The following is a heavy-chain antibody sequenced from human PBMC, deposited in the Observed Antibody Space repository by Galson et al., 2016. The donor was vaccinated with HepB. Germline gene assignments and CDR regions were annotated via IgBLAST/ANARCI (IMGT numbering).Heavy chain of an antibody. J-gene: IGHJ3*02. CDR1: GGSINSRNYY. V-gene: IGHV4-39*01. CDR3: ARWDVGASAFDI. Sequence: ETLSLTCTVSGGSINSRNYYWGWIRQPPGKGLEWIGTIYYSGSAYYNPSLKSRITISIDTSKNQFSLKLGSVTATDTAAYYCARWDVGASAFDIWGQGTMVTVSS. CDR2: IYYSGSA. D-gene: IGHD3-10*01.